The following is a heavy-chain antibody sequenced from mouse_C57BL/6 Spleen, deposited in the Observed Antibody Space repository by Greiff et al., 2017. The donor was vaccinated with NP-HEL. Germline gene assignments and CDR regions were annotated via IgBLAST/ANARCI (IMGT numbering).Heavy chain of an antibody. J-gene: IGHJ3*01. CDR2: IYPGDGDT. CDR3: ARSLYYGSSYDAY. Sequence: QVQLKESGPELVKPGASVKISCKASGYAFSSSWMNWVKQRPGKGLEWIGRIYPGDGDTNYNGKFKGKATLAADKSSSTAYMQLSSLTSEDSAVYFCARSLYYGSSYDAYWGQGTLVTVSA. V-gene: IGHV1-82*01. D-gene: IGHD1-1*01. CDR1: GYAFSSSW.